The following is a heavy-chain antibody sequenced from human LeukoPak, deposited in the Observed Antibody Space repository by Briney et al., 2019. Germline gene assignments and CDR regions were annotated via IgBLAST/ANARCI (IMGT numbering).Heavy chain of an antibody. D-gene: IGHD1-26*01. CDR1: GYTFTSYA. CDR2: INAGNGNT. J-gene: IGHJ4*02. V-gene: IGHV1-3*01. Sequence: PSASVKVSCKASGYTFTSYAMHWVRQAPGQRLEWMGWINAGNGNTKYSQKFQGRVTMTEDTSTDTAYMELSSLRSEDTAVYYCATDGLTVGATTFLDYWGQGTLVTVSS. CDR3: ATDGLTVGATTFLDY.